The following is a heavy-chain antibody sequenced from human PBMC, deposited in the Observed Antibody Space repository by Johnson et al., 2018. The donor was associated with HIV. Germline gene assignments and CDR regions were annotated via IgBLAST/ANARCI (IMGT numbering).Heavy chain of an antibody. D-gene: IGHD2-15*01. CDR3: AKSDVVVAPPFDI. J-gene: IGHJ3*02. Sequence: VLLVESGGGLVKPGGSLRLSCAASGFSFSDYYMNWIRPAPGKGLEWVSAISGSGGSTYYADSVKGRFTISRDNSKNTLYLQMNSLRAEDTAVYYCAKSDVVVAPPFDIWGQGTMVTVSS. CDR1: GFSFSDYY. CDR2: ISGSGGST. V-gene: IGHV3-23*04.